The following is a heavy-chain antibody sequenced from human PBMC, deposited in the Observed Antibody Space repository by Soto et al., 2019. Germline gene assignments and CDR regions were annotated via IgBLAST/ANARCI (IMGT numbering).Heavy chain of an antibody. D-gene: IGHD6-19*01. J-gene: IGHJ3*02. CDR2: ISGSGGST. CDR3: AKDPTIAVAGTVGAFDI. Sequence: PGGSLRLSCAASGLTFSNYWMSWVRQAPGKGLEWVSAISGSGGSTYYADSVKGRFTISRDNSKNTLYLQMNSLRAEDTAVYYCAKDPTIAVAGTVGAFDIWGQGTMVTVSS. V-gene: IGHV3-23*01. CDR1: GLTFSNYW.